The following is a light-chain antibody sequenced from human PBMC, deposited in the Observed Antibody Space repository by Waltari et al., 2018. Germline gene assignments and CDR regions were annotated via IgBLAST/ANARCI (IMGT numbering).Light chain of an antibody. CDR2: SYE. CDR1: RPNIGTNA. V-gene: IGLV1-44*01. Sequence: QSLLTQPPSASGAPGHRVTISCSGTRPNIGTNASSWYQQLPGAAPKLLIYSYEQRPSGVPDRFSGSRSGTSASLAISWLQSEDEADYYCASWDGRLNGWLFGGGTRLTVL. CDR3: ASWDGRLNGWL. J-gene: IGLJ3*02.